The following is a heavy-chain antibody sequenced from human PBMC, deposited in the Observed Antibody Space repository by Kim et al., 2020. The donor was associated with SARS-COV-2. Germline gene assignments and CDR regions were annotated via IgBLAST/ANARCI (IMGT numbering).Heavy chain of an antibody. CDR2: FDPEDGET. CDR3: ATVVDGDFTGGFDY. Sequence: ASVKVSCKVSGYTLTELSMHWVRQAPGKGLEWMGGFDPEDGETIYAQKFQGRVTMTEDTSTDTAYMELSSLRSEDTAVYYCATVVDGDFTGGFDYWGQGTLVTVSS. D-gene: IGHD4-17*01. J-gene: IGHJ4*02. CDR1: GYTLTELS. V-gene: IGHV1-24*01.